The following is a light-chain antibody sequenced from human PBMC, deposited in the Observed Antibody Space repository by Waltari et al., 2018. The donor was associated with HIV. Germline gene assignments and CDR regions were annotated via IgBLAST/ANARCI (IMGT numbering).Light chain of an antibody. J-gene: IGKJ2*01. CDR1: QSSSSY. CDR3: QQSYSTPA. Sequence: DIQMTQSPSSLSASVGDRVTITCRTSQSSSSYLNWFQQKPGKAPKLLIYAASNLQSGVPSRFSGSGSGTDFTLTISSLQPEDFGTYYCQQSYSTPAFGQGTKLEIK. CDR2: AAS. V-gene: IGKV1-39*01.